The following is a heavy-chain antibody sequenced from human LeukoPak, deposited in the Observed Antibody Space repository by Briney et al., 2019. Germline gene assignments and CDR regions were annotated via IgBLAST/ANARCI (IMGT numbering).Heavy chain of an antibody. V-gene: IGHV3-48*02. CDR2: ITNSGSTI. Sequence: GRSLRLSCAASEFTFSNYGMNWVRQAPGKGLEWVSYITNSGSTIYYTDSVKGRFTISRDSGKNSLYLQMNSLRDEDTALYYCARVGRGLFAMDVWGQGTTVTVSS. CDR3: ARVGRGLFAMDV. D-gene: IGHD3-10*01. CDR1: EFTFSNYG. J-gene: IGHJ6*02.